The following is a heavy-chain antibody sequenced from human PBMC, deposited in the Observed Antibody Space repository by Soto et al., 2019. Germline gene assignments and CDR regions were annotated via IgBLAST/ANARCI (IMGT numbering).Heavy chain of an antibody. CDR1: GGSISSGDYY. D-gene: IGHD4-17*01. J-gene: IGHJ5*02. CDR3: ARVPTVTTRVGWFDP. Sequence: NPSETLSLTCTVSGGSISSGDYYWSWIRQPPGKGLEWIGYIYYSGSTYYNPSLKSRVTISVDTSKNQFSLKLSSVTAADTAVYYCARVPTVTTRVGWFDPWGRGTLVNVSS. CDR2: IYYSGST. V-gene: IGHV4-30-4*01.